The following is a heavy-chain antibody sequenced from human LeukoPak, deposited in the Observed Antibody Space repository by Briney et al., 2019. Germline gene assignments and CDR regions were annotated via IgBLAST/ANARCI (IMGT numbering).Heavy chain of an antibody. V-gene: IGHV3-21*01. D-gene: IGHD5-24*01. CDR3: ARSAGDGYNHFDY. CDR2: ISSSSSYI. Sequence: GGSLRLSCAASGFTFSSYSMNWVRQAPGKGLEWVSSISSSSSYIYYADSVKGRFTISRDNAKNSLYLQMNSLRAEDTAVYYCARSAGDGYNHFDYWGQETLVTVSS. CDR1: GFTFSSYS. J-gene: IGHJ4*02.